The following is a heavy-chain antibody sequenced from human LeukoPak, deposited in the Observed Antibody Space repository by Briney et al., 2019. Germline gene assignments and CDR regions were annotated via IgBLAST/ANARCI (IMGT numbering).Heavy chain of an antibody. CDR3: ARGSYYDILTGYYEKLFDY. V-gene: IGHV3-20*04. J-gene: IGHJ4*02. D-gene: IGHD3-9*01. Sequence: GGSLRLSCAASGFTFDDYGMSWVRQAPGKGLEWVSGINWIGGGTGYADSVKGRFTISRDNAKNSLYLQMNSLRAEDTALYYCARGSYYDILTGYYEKLFDYWGQGTLVTVSS. CDR1: GFTFDDYG. CDR2: INWIGGGT.